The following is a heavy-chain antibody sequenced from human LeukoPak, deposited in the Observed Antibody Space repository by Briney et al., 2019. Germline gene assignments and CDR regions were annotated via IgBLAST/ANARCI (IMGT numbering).Heavy chain of an antibody. CDR3: ARDPYYYDSSGPPPGAFDI. Sequence: QTLSLTCAISGDSVSSNSAAWNWIRQSPSRGLEWLGRTYYRSKWYNDYAVSVKSRITINPDTSKNQFSLQLKSVTPEDTAVYYCARDPYYYDSSGPPPGAFDIWGQGTMVTVSS. CDR2: TYYRSKWYN. CDR1: GDSVSSNSAA. D-gene: IGHD3-22*01. V-gene: IGHV6-1*01. J-gene: IGHJ3*02.